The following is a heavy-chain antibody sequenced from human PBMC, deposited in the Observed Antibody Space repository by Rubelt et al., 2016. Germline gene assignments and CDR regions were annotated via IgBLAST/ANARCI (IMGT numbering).Heavy chain of an antibody. D-gene: IGHD1-14*01. V-gene: IGHV3-30*03. CDR3: ATGTTAFDYYYYYMDV. Sequence: WVRQAPGKGLEWVAVISYDGSNKYYADSVKGRFTISRDNSKNTLYLQMNSLRAEDTAVYYCATGTTAFDYYYYYMDVWGRGTTVTVSS. J-gene: IGHJ6*03. CDR2: ISYDGSNK.